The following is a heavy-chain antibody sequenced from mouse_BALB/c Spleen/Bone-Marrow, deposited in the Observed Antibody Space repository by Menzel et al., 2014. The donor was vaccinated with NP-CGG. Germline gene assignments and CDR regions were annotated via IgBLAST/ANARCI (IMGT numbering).Heavy chain of an antibody. J-gene: IGHJ2*01. CDR3: ARRVYLYYFDY. D-gene: IGHD1-1*01. CDR2: FHPYNADT. V-gene: IGHV1-47*01. CDR1: GYTFTTNP. Sequence: VQLQESGAELVTPGASVKMSCTAFGYTFTTNPIERMKQNHGKSLERIGNFHPYNADTKYNEKFKGKAKLTVEKSSSTVYLELSRLTSDDSAVYYRARRVYLYYFDYRGQGTTLPVSS.